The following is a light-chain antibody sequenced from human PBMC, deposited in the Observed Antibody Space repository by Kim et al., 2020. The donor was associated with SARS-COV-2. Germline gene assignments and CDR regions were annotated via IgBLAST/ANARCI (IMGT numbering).Light chain of an antibody. CDR2: GAS. J-gene: IGKJ1*01. CDR3: QQYGSSPGWT. V-gene: IGKV3-20*01. CDR1: QSVSSSY. Sequence: PGESATLSYRASQSVSSSYLAWYQQKPGQAPRLLNYGASSRATGIPDRFSCSGSGTDFTLTISRLEPEDFAVYYCQQYGSSPGWTFGQGTKVDIK.